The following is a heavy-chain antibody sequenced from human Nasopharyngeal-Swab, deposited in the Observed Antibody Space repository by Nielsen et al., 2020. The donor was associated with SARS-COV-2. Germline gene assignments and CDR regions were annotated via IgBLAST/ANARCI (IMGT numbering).Heavy chain of an antibody. V-gene: IGHV3-23*01. CDR3: AKGESITIFGVGGTYFDY. J-gene: IGHJ4*02. CDR2: ISGSGGST. CDR1: GFTFSSYA. D-gene: IGHD3-3*01. Sequence: GESLKISCAASGFTFSSYAMSWVRQAPGKGLEWVSAISGSGGSTYYADSVKGRSTISRDNSKNTLYLQMNSLRAEDTAVYYCAKGESITIFGVGGTYFDYWGQGTLVTVSS.